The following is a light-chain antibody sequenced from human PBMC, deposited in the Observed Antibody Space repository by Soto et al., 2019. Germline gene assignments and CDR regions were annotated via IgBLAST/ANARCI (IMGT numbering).Light chain of an antibody. CDR1: SSDVGSYNL. J-gene: IGLJ1*01. CDR3: CSYAGSSTYV. CDR2: EGS. V-gene: IGLV2-23*01. Sequence: QSVLTQPASVSGCPGQSITISCTGTSSDVGSYNLVSWYQQHPGKAPKLMIYEGSKRPSGVSNRFSGSKSGNTASLTISGLQAEDEADDYCCSYAGSSTYVFGTGTKVTVL.